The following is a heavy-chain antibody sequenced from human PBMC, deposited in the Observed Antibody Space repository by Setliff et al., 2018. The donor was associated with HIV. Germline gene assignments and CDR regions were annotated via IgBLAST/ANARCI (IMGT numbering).Heavy chain of an antibody. CDR2: GSYSGSS. J-gene: IGHJ4*02. V-gene: IGHV4-39*01. D-gene: IGHD1-26*01. CDR3: ARRMSSGSYYDY. Sequence: SETLSLTCTVSGGSITTGSYYWGWIRQPPGKGLEWIGSGSYSGSSYYNPSLKSRVTIAVDTSKNQISLKLSSVTAADTAVYYCARRMSSGSYYDYWGQGTLVTVSS. CDR1: GGSITTGSYY.